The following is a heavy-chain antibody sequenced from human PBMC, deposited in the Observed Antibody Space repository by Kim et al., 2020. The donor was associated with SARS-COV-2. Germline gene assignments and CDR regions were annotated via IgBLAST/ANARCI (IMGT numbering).Heavy chain of an antibody. CDR3: ARDLRGITGTVGAFDI. CDR2: IKQDGSEK. D-gene: IGHD1-20*01. V-gene: IGHV3-7*01. J-gene: IGHJ3*02. Sequence: GGSLRLSCAASGFTFSSYWMSWVRQAPGKGLEWVANIKQDGSEKYYVDSVKGRFTISRDNAKNSLYLQMNSLRAEDTAVYYCARDLRGITGTVGAFDIWGQGTMVTVSS. CDR1: GFTFSSYW.